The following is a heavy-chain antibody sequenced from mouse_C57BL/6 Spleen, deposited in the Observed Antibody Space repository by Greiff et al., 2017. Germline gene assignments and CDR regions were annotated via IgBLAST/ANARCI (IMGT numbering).Heavy chain of an antibody. J-gene: IGHJ2*01. CDR2: IRLKSDNYET. CDR3: TDSGRDY. Sequence: DVMLVESGGGLVQPGGSMKLSCVASGFTFSNYWMNWVRQSPEKGLEWVAQIRLKSDNYETHYAESVKGRFTISRYDSKSSVYLQMNNLRAEDTGIYYCTDSGRDYWGQGTTLTVSS. V-gene: IGHV6-3*01. CDR1: GFTFSNYW. D-gene: IGHD6-1*01.